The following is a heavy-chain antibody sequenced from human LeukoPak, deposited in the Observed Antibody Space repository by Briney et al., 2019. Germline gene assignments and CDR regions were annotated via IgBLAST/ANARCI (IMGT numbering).Heavy chain of an antibody. D-gene: IGHD3-10*01. V-gene: IGHV3-30*04. Sequence: GGSLRLSCAASGFTFSSYAMHWVRQAPGKGLEWVAVISYDGSNKYYADSVKGRFTISRDNSKNTLYLQMSSLRAEDTAVYYCARGWFGESTFDYWGQGTLVTVSS. CDR1: GFTFSSYA. J-gene: IGHJ4*02. CDR2: ISYDGSNK. CDR3: ARGWFGESTFDY.